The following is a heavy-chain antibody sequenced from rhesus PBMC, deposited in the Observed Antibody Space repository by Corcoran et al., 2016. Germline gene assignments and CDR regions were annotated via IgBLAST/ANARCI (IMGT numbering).Heavy chain of an antibody. Sequence: QVQLQESGPGLVKPSETLSLTCTVSGRSIIGYYWNWIRQPPGKGLEWPGYIGGSSGSTYNNPSLKRRVTISTDTSKNQFSLKLSSVTAADTAVYYCARKGGRQLDVHSYWYFDLWGPGTPIIISS. D-gene: IGHD6-25*01. J-gene: IGHJ2*01. CDR1: GRSIIGYY. CDR3: ARKGGRQLDVHSYWYFDL. CDR2: IGGSSGST. V-gene: IGHV4-165*02.